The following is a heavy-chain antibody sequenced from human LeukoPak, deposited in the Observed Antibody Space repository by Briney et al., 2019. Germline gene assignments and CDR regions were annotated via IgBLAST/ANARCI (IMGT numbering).Heavy chain of an antibody. Sequence: GGSLRLSCAASGFTVSSYWMSWVRQAPGKGLEWVANIKQDGSEKYYVDSVKGRFTISRDNAKNSLYLQMNSLRAEDTAVYYCARELYGGNSADAFDIWGQGTMVTVSS. CDR2: IKQDGSEK. J-gene: IGHJ3*02. CDR1: GFTVSSYW. D-gene: IGHD4-23*01. V-gene: IGHV3-7*01. CDR3: ARELYGGNSADAFDI.